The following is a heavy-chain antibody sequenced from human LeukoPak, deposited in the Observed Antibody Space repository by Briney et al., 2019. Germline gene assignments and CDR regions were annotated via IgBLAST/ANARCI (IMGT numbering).Heavy chain of an antibody. D-gene: IGHD2-15*01. V-gene: IGHV1-69*01. CDR1: GNSISNYA. CDR2: IIPIFGTA. CDR3: TTRACHAGGCSSSFYYYYGLHF. J-gene: IGHJ6*02. Sequence: SVKVSCKASGNSISNYAVSWVRQAPGQGFEWMGGIIPIFGTADYAQKFQGRVTITADQSTSTTYMALSSLKSEDTATYYCTTRACHAGGCSSSFYYYYGLHFWGQGTMVSVSS.